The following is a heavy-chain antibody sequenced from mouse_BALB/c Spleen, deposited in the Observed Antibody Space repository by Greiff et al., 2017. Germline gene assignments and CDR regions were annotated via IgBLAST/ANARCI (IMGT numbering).Heavy chain of an antibody. CDR2: IHYSGST. Sequence: DVKLVESGPDLVKPSQSLSLTCTVTGYSITSGYSWHWIRQFPGNKLEWMGYIHYSGSTNYIPSLKSRISITRDTSKNQFFLQLNSVTTEDTATYYCARSGGHEAHAMDYWGQGTSVTVSS. V-gene: IGHV3-1*02. D-gene: IGHD3-1*01. CDR1: GYSITSGYS. J-gene: IGHJ4*01. CDR3: ARSGGHEAHAMDY.